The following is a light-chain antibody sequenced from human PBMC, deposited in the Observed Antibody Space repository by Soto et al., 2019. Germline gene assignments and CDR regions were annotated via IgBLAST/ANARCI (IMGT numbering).Light chain of an antibody. CDR3: QQYGSSLWT. J-gene: IGKJ1*01. CDR2: GAS. Sequence: EIVLTQSPGTLSLSPGERATLSCRAGQGVSSYLAWYQQKPGQAPRLLIYGASSRATGIPDRFSGSGSGTDFTLTFSRLEPEDFAVYYCQQYGSSLWTFGQGTKVEIK. CDR1: QGVSSY. V-gene: IGKV3-20*01.